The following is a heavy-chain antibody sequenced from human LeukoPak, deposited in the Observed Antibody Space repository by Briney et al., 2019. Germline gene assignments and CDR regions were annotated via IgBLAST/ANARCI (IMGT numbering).Heavy chain of an antibody. CDR1: GYTLTELS. CDR3: ATVAAPPPITPFDY. J-gene: IGHJ4*02. Sequence: ASVKVSXKVSGYTLTELSMHWVRQAPGKGLEWMGGFDPEDGETIYAQKFQGRVTMTEDTSTDTAYMELSSLRSEDTAVYYCATVAAPPPITPFDYWGQGTLVTVSS. D-gene: IGHD3-10*01. V-gene: IGHV1-24*01. CDR2: FDPEDGET.